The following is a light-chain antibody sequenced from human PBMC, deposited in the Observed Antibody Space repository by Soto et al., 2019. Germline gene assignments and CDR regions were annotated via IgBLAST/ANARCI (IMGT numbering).Light chain of an antibody. Sequence: EIVLTQSPGTLSLSPGERATLSCRASQSVISSCLAWYQQKPGQAPRLLIYGASSRATGIPDRFSGSGSGTDFTLTISRLEPEDFAVYYCQQYGSSPLWTFGQGTKVDI. CDR3: QQYGSSPLWT. J-gene: IGKJ1*01. CDR1: QSVISSC. CDR2: GAS. V-gene: IGKV3-20*01.